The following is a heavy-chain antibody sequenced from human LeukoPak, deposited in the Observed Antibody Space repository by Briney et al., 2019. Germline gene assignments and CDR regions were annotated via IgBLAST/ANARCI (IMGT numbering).Heavy chain of an antibody. CDR3: ARLDYHPAVAGNFDY. Sequence: GESLKISCKGSGYSFTSYWIGWVRQMPGKGLEWMGIIYPGDSDTRYSPSFQGQVTISADKSISTAYLQWSSLKASDTAMYYCARLDYHPAVAGNFDYWGQGTLVTVSS. CDR2: IYPGDSDT. J-gene: IGHJ4*02. CDR1: GYSFTSYW. D-gene: IGHD6-19*01. V-gene: IGHV5-51*01.